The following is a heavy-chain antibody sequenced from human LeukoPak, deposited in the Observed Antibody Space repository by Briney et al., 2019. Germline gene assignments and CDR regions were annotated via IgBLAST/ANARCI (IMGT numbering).Heavy chain of an antibody. Sequence: GGSLRLSCAASGFIFSRFWMSWVRQAPGKGLEWVANIKQDGSEKYYVDSVKGRFTISRDNAKNSLYLQMSSLRAEDTAVFYCARDGTYTDYDPDFDIWGQGTLVTVSS. V-gene: IGHV3-7*04. CDR2: IKQDGSEK. D-gene: IGHD5-12*01. J-gene: IGHJ4*02. CDR3: ARDGTYTDYDPDFDI. CDR1: GFIFSRFW.